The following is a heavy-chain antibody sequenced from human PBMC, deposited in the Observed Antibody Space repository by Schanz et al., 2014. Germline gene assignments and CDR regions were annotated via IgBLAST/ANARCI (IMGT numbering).Heavy chain of an antibody. CDR2: ISYDGNNE. Sequence: QVQLVESGGGLVQPGGSLRLSCAASGFTFSNHALSWVRQAPGKGLEWMAVISYDGNNEDYADSVKGRFTIARDNSKNTLFRQMDSLRVEDTAVYYCMAMGRNTSHYFDHWGQGTLVTVSS. D-gene: IGHD1-1*01. V-gene: IGHV3-30*03. CDR1: GFTFSNHA. J-gene: IGHJ4*02. CDR3: MAMGRNTSHYFDH.